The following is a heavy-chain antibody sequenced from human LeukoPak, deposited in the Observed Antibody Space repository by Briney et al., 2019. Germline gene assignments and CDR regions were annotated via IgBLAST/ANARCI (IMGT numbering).Heavy chain of an antibody. CDR1: GFTVSSHY. J-gene: IGHJ4*02. CDR3: ARARPDYYDSSGYLGYYFDY. V-gene: IGHV3-66*01. D-gene: IGHD3-22*01. CDR2: IYSGGST. Sequence: GGSLRLSCAASGFTVSSHYMSWVRQAPGKGLEWVSVIYSGGSTYYADSVKGRFTISRDNSKNTLYLQMNSLRAEDTAVYYCARARPDYYDSSGYLGYYFDYWGQGTLVTVSS.